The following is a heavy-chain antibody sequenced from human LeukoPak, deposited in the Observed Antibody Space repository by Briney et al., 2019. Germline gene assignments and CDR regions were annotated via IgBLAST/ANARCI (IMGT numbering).Heavy chain of an antibody. V-gene: IGHV1-2*02. CDR3: ARGAITISNAQPFDY. Sequence: ASVKVSCKASAYTFTGYYMHWVRQAPGQGLEWMGWINPNSGGTNYAQKFQGRVTMTRDTSISTAYMELSRLRSDDTAVYYCARGAITISNAQPFDYWGQGTLVTVSS. D-gene: IGHD3-3*01. J-gene: IGHJ4*02. CDR2: INPNSGGT. CDR1: AYTFTGYY.